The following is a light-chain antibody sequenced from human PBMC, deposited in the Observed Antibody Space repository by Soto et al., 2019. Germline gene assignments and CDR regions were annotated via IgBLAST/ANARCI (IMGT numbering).Light chain of an antibody. V-gene: IGKV1-5*03. CDR1: QSIRIY. J-gene: IGKJ1*01. CDR2: KAS. CDR3: QQYKSYSQT. Sequence: DIQMTQSPSTLSASVGDRVTITCRDSQSIRIYLAWYQQKPGEAPKLLIYKASTLETGVPSRFSGSGSGTEFTLTISSLQPDDFATYYCQQYKSYSQTFGQGTKVEIK.